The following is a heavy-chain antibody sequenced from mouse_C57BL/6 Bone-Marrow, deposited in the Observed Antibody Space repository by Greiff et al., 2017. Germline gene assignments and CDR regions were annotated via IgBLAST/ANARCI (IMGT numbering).Heavy chain of an antibody. CDR3: ARERYDYYDMDD. CDR2: ISDGGSYT. Sequence: EVKLMESGGGLVKPGGSLKLSCAASGFTFSSYAMSWVRQTPEKRLEWVATISDGGSYTYYPAIVKGRFTISRDNAKNNLYLQINHLKTEDTAMYYCARERYDYYDMDDWGQGTSVTVSS. V-gene: IGHV5-4*01. D-gene: IGHD2-10*02. J-gene: IGHJ4*01. CDR1: GFTFSSYA.